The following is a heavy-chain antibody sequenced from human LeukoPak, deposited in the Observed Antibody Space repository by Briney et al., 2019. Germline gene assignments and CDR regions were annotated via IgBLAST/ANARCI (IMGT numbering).Heavy chain of an antibody. CDR3: AGGPNVRGGMVLV. CDR1: GYTFTRYG. CDR2: LSAYNGNT. J-gene: IGHJ4*02. V-gene: IGHV1-18*01. D-gene: IGHD3-10*02. Sequence: GASVKVSCKASGYTFTRYGISWVGQAAGQGVEWMGWLSAYNGNTNYAQKLQGRVTMSTDTSTSTAYMELRSRRSDDTAVYYCAGGPNVRGGMVLVWGQGTLVTASS.